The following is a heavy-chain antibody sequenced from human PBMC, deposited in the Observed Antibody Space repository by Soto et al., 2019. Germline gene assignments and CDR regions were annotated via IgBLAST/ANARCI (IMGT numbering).Heavy chain of an antibody. Sequence: SETLSLTCTVSGGSISSYYWSWIRQRPGKGLEWIGYIYYSGSTNYNPSLKSRVTISVDTSKNQFSLKLSSVTAADTAVYYCARVISGYYDSSGYYSAWFDPWGQGTLVTVSS. CDR2: IYYSGST. CDR1: GGSISSYY. V-gene: IGHV4-59*01. CDR3: ARVISGYYDSSGYYSAWFDP. J-gene: IGHJ5*02. D-gene: IGHD3-22*01.